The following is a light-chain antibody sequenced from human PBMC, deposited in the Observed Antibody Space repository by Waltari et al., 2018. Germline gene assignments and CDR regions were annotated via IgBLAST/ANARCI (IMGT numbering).Light chain of an antibody. J-gene: IGKJ3*01. Sequence: DIQMTQSPSSLSASVGDRVSITCRASQSISTHLNWYQQKTWKAPKLLIYAASNLQSGVPSRFSGRGSETDFTLTISSLQPEDFAVYYCQQSYNTPRTFGPGTKVDIK. CDR2: AAS. CDR1: QSISTH. V-gene: IGKV1-39*01. CDR3: QQSYNTPRT.